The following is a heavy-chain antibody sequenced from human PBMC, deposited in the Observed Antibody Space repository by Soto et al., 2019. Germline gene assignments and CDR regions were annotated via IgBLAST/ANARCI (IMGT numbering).Heavy chain of an antibody. CDR3: SLSDIVVVVAATRPLGFDY. D-gene: IGHD2-15*01. J-gene: IGHJ4*02. CDR2: IRSKAYGGTT. V-gene: IGHV3-49*03. Sequence: LRLSCTASGFTFGDYAMSWFRQAPGKGRERVGFIRSKAYGGTTEYAASVKGRFTISRDDSKSIAYLQMNSLKTEDTAVYYCSLSDIVVVVAATRPLGFDYWGQGTLVTVSS. CDR1: GFTFGDYA.